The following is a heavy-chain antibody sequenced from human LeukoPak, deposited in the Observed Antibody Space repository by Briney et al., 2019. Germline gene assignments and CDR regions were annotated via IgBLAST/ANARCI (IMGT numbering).Heavy chain of an antibody. J-gene: IGHJ6*02. CDR3: ARRALDSDGYYSGLDV. CDR2: ISNDGTNM. CDR1: GFTFSTYE. V-gene: IGHV3-48*03. D-gene: IGHD3-22*01. Sequence: GGSLRLSCVASGFTFSTYEMNWVRQAPGKGLEWISYISNDGTNMYYADSVKGRFAISRDNAKNSLYLQMDSLRAEDSAVYYCARRALDSDGYYSGLDVWGQGTTVTVS.